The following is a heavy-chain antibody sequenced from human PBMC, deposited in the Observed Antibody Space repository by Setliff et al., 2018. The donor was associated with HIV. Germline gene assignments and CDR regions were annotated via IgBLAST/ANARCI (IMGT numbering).Heavy chain of an antibody. Sequence: SETLSLTCTVSGGSISSYYWSWIRQPAGKGLEWIGRIYTSGSTNYNPSLKSRVTISLDTSKNQFSLNLSSVTAADTAVYYCAGRSPGGGYYMDVWGKGTTVTVSS. CDR2: IYTSGST. D-gene: IGHD3-16*01. J-gene: IGHJ6*03. CDR1: GGSISSYY. CDR3: AGRSPGGGYYMDV. V-gene: IGHV4-4*07.